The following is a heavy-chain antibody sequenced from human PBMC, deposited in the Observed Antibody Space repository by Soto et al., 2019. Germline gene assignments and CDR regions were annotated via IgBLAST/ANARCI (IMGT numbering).Heavy chain of an antibody. D-gene: IGHD6-13*01. CDR2: IYYSGST. CDR1: GGSISSGDYY. V-gene: IGHV4-30-4*01. CDR3: ARASTFRASSSWQGDYYYGMDV. J-gene: IGHJ6*02. Sequence: QVQLQESGPGLVNPSQTLSLTCTVSGGSISSGDYYWSWIRQPPGKGLEWIGYIYYSGSTYYNPSLKSRVTISVDTSKNQFSLKLSSVTAADTAVYYCARASTFRASSSWQGDYYYGMDVWGQGTTVTVSS.